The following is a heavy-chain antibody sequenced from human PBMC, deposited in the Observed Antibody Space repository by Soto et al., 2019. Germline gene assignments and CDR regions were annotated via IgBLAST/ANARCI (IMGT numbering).Heavy chain of an antibody. CDR2: IKQDGSEK. D-gene: IGHD6-19*01. CDR1: GFTFSSYW. Sequence: GESLKISCAASGFTFSSYWMSWVRQAPGKGLEWVANIKQDGSEKYYVDSVKGRFTISRDNAKNSLYLQMNSLRAEDTAVYYCARDRGPYSSGWYDYWGQGTLVTVSS. CDR3: ARDRGPYSSGWYDY. V-gene: IGHV3-7*01. J-gene: IGHJ4*02.